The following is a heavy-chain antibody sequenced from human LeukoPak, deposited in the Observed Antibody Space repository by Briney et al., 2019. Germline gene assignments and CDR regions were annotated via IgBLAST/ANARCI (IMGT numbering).Heavy chain of an antibody. J-gene: IGHJ3*02. CDR2: IIPIFGTA. D-gene: IGHD3-16*01. Sequence: ASVTVSCTASGGTFSSYAISWVRQAPGQGLEWMGGIIPIFGTANYAQKFQGRVTITADESTSTAYMELSSLRSEDTAVYYCNGGFEAFDIWGQGTMVTVSS. V-gene: IGHV1-69*13. CDR3: NGGFEAFDI. CDR1: GGTFSSYA.